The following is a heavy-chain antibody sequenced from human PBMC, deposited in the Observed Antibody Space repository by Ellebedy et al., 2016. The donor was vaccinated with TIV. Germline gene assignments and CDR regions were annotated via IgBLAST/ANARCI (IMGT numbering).Heavy chain of an antibody. J-gene: IGHJ6*02. V-gene: IGHV3-30*18. CDR1: EFTLNTYG. Sequence: PGGSLRLSCAASEFTLNTYGMHWVRQTPDEGLEWVAFISSDGSEKYYVGSVKGRFTISRDISKNTLYLEMNSLRGDDTAVYYCAEEGGSSRGASGMDVWGQGTTVIVSS. CDR2: ISSDGSEK. CDR3: AEEGGSSRGASGMDV. D-gene: IGHD6-6*01.